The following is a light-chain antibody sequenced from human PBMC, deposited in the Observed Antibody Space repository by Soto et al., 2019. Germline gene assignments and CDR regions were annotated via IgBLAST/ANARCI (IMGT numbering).Light chain of an antibody. J-gene: IGKJ4*01. V-gene: IGKV3-11*01. CDR2: DAS. Sequence: EIVLTQSPAILSLSPGERATLSCRASQSVGTYLAWYQQKLGQAPRLILYDASNRATGIPARFSGSGSGTDFTLTISSLEPEDFAVYYCQQRVNWLTFGGGTKVEL. CDR3: QQRVNWLT. CDR1: QSVGTY.